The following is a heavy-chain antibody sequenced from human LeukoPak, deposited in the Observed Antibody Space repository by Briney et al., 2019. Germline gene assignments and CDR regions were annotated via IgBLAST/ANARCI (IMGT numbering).Heavy chain of an antibody. D-gene: IGHD3-10*01. CDR2: IYSGGST. CDR3: AFRRKRYGSGSYIYYYGMDV. Sequence: GGSLRLSCAASGFTFSSYAMSWVRQAPGKGLEWVSVIYSGGSTYYADSVKGRFTISRDNSKNTLYLQMNSLRAEDTAVYYCAFRRKRYGSGSYIYYYGMDVWGQGTTVTVSS. V-gene: IGHV3-66*01. CDR1: GFTFSSYA. J-gene: IGHJ6*02.